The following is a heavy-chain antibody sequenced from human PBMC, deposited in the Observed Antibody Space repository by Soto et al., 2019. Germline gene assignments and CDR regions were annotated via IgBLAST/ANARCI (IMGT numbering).Heavy chain of an antibody. Sequence: QVQLVQSGGEVKKPGASVKVSCKATGYTFTSFGISWVRQAPGQGLEWMGWISAYNGNTNYAQKLQGRVTKTTDTSTTTAYMELTSLTSDDTAVYYCARDRSMYYAMDVWDKVTTVTVSS. CDR3: ARDRSMYYAMDV. J-gene: IGHJ6*04. D-gene: IGHD2-8*01. V-gene: IGHV1-18*01. CDR2: ISAYNGNT. CDR1: GYTFTSFG.